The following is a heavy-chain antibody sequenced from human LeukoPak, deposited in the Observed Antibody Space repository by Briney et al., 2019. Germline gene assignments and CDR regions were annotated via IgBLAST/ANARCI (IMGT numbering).Heavy chain of an antibody. CDR3: ASWSSSWYPFDY. D-gene: IGHD6-13*01. CDR1: GFTVSSNY. Sequence: TGGSLRLSCAASGFTVSSNYMSWVRQAPGKGLEWVSVIYSGGSTYYADSVKGRFTISRDNSKNTLYLQMNSLRAEDTAVYYCASWSSSWYPFDYWGQGTLVTVSS. J-gene: IGHJ4*02. CDR2: IYSGGST. V-gene: IGHV3-66*02.